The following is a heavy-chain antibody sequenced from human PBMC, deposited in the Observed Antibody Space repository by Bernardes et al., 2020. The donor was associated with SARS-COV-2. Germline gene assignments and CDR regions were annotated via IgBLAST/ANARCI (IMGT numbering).Heavy chain of an antibody. CDR1: GFTFGIYE. V-gene: IGHV3-48*03. J-gene: IGHJ6*02. CDR2: ISNRGSML. Sequence: GGSLRLSCAASGFTFGIYEMNWVRQAPGKGLEWVAYISNRGSMLHYADSVKGRFTVSRDSARSSVYLQMNSLRADDTAVYYCARVVPLQGYYYHGMDVWGQGTTVTVSS. D-gene: IGHD1-26*01. CDR3: ARVVPLQGYYYHGMDV.